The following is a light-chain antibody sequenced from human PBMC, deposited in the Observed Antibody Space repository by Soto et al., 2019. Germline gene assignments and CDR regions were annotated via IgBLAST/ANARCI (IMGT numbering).Light chain of an antibody. CDR3: QQYTDWPLT. V-gene: IGKV3-15*01. Sequence: EIVMTQSPATLSVSPGERATLSCRASQNVRSNLAWYQQKPGQAPRLLIYGASTRATGVPVRFSGSGSGTEFTLTISSLQSEDFAVYYCQQYTDWPLTFGGGTKVEIK. CDR1: QNVRSN. J-gene: IGKJ4*01. CDR2: GAS.